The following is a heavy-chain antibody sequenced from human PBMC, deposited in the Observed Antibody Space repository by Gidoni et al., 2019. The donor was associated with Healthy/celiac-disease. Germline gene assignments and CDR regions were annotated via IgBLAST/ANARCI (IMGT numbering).Heavy chain of an antibody. J-gene: IGHJ6*03. CDR2: IIPILGIA. CDR1: GGPFSSYA. V-gene: IGHV1-69*04. CDR3: ARGRIAAAGTNYYYYMDV. D-gene: IGHD6-13*01. Sequence: QVQLVQSGAEVTKPGSSVKVSCKASGGPFSSYAISWGRQAPGQGLEWMGRIIPILGIANYAQKFQGRVTITADKSTSTAYMELSSLRSEDTAVYYCARGRIAAAGTNYYYYMDVWGKGTTVTVSS.